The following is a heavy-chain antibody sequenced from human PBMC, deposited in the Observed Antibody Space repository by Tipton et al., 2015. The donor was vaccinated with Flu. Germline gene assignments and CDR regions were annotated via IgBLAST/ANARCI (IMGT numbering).Heavy chain of an antibody. CDR2: VYYRGSA. D-gene: IGHD3-22*01. V-gene: IGHV4-39*07. J-gene: IGHJ4*02. CDR3: ARDPAGYYDNSAYYIFDY. Sequence: TLSLTCTVSGGSISSVSYYWSWVRQPPGKGLEWIGSVYYRGSAYYNPSLNSRVSISVDTANNQFSLSLHSVTAADTAVYYCARDPAGYYDNSAYYIFDYWGQGTLVTVSS. CDR1: GGSISSVSYY.